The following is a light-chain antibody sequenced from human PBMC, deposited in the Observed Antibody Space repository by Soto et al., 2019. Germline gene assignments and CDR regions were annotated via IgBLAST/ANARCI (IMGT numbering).Light chain of an antibody. CDR3: CSYASTYSWV. Sequence: QSALTQPRSVSGSPGQSVTISCTGTSSDVGAYNFVSWYQHHPGKAPKLIIYEVTERPSGVPDRFSGSKSGNSASLTISGLQTEDDADYYCCSYASTYSWVFGGGTQLTVL. J-gene: IGLJ7*01. CDR2: EVT. CDR1: SSDVGAYNF. V-gene: IGLV2-11*01.